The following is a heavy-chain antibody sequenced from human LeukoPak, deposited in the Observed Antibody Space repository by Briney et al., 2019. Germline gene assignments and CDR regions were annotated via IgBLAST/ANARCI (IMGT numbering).Heavy chain of an antibody. J-gene: IGHJ4*02. Sequence: SETLSLTCSVSGGPISSSSSYWGWICQPPGEGLEWIGSIYYSGSSFDNPALKSRVTISVDTSKNQFSLKLSSVTAADTAVYYCARHRSGWLQSSFDYWGQGTLVTVSS. V-gene: IGHV4-39*01. CDR3: ARHRSGWLQSSFDY. D-gene: IGHD5-24*01. CDR1: GGPISSSSSY. CDR2: IYYSGSS.